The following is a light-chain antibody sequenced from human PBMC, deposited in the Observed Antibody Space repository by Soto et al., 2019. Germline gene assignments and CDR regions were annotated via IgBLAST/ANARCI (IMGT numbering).Light chain of an antibody. CDR2: EVS. J-gene: IGLJ3*02. Sequence: QSALTQPASVSGSPGQSITISCTGTSSDVGGYNYVSWYQQHPGKAPQLMIYEVSNRPSGVSNRFSGSKSGNTASLTISGLQAEDEGDYYCSSYTTTTWVFGGGTQLTV. CDR3: SSYTTTTWV. CDR1: SSDVGGYNY. V-gene: IGLV2-14*01.